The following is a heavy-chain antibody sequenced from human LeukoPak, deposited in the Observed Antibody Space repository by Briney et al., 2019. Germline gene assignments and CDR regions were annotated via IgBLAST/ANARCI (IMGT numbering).Heavy chain of an antibody. V-gene: IGHV3-23*01. J-gene: IGHJ4*02. CDR1: GFTFSSYA. Sequence: GGSLRLSCAASGFTFSSYAMSWVRQAPGKGLEWVSAISGSGGSTYYADSVKGRFTISRDNSKNTLYLQMNSLRAEDTAVYYCAXSGXRWYSSGWYNYWGQGTLVTVSS. CDR2: ISGSGGST. CDR3: AXSGXRWYSSGWYNY. D-gene: IGHD6-19*01.